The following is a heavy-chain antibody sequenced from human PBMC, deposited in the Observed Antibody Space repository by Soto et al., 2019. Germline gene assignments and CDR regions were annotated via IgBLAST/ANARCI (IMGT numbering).Heavy chain of an antibody. CDR3: ARSKTSTMYDLDH. D-gene: IGHD3-10*02. CDR2: CVGRGVNT. V-gene: IGHV3-23*01. CDR1: GFTFPDYT. J-gene: IGHJ4*02. Sequence: EVQLLESGGGLVQPGGSLRLSCAASGFTFPDYTMNWVRQAPGKGLEWVSSCVGRGVNTYYTDSVKGRFTISRDNSKNTLYLQMNSLSAEDAAVYYCARSKTSTMYDLDHWGQGTLVTVSS.